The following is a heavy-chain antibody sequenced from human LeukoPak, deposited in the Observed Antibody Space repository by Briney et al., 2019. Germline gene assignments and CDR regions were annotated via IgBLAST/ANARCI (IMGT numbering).Heavy chain of an antibody. CDR3: ARDRGRDEPFDP. J-gene: IGHJ5*02. CDR2: IIPIFGTA. D-gene: IGHD1-26*01. Sequence: SVKVSCKASGGTFSSYAISWVRQAPGQGLEWMGGIIPIFGTANYAQKFQGRVTITTDESTSTAYMELSSLRSEDTAVYYCARDRGRDEPFDPWGQGTLVTVSS. V-gene: IGHV1-69*05. CDR1: GGTFSSYA.